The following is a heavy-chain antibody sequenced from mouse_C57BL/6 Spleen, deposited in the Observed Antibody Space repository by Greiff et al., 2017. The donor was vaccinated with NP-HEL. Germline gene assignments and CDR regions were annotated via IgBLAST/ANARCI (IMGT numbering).Heavy chain of an antibody. CDR2: INPYNGGT. CDR3: ARVTTVKGPSMGY. V-gene: IGHV1-19*01. CDR1: GYTFTDYY. J-gene: IGHJ4*01. Sequence: EVQLQQSGPVLVKPGASVKMSCKASGYTFTDYYMNWVKQSHGKSLEWIGVINPYNGGTSSNQKFKGKATLTVDKSSSTAYMELNSLTSEDSAVYYCARVTTVKGPSMGYWGQGTSVTVSS. D-gene: IGHD1-1*01.